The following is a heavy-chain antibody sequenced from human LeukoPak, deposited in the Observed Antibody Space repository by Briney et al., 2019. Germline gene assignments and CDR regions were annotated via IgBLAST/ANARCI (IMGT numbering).Heavy chain of an antibody. CDR2: IIPIFGTA. V-gene: IGHV1-69*05. J-gene: IGHJ6*03. CDR1: GGTFSSYA. D-gene: IGHD2-2*01. Sequence: SVKVSCKASGGTFSSYAISRVRQAPGQGLEWMGGIIPIFGTANYAQKFQGRVTITTDESTSTAYMELSSLRSEDTAVYYCATGIVVVPAAIVGAYYYMDVWGKGTTVTVSS. CDR3: ATGIVVVPAAIVGAYYYMDV.